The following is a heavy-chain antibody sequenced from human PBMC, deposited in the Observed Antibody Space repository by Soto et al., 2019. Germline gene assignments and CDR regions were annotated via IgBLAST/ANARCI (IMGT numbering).Heavy chain of an antibody. D-gene: IGHD6-13*01. Sequence: QVQLQESGPGLVKPSETLSLTCTVSGGSISSYYWSWIRQPPGKGLEWIGYIYYSGSTNYNPSLKSRVTISVDTSKNQFSLKLSSVTAADTAVYYCARFIAAAGFLYNWFDPWGQGTLVTVSS. J-gene: IGHJ5*02. V-gene: IGHV4-59*01. CDR1: GGSISSYY. CDR3: ARFIAAAGFLYNWFDP. CDR2: IYYSGST.